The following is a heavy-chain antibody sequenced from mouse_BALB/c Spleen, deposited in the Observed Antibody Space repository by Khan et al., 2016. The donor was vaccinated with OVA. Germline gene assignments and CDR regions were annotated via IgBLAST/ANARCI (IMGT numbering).Heavy chain of an antibody. CDR2: MWAGGST. CDR3: ARPYYGSAWFAY. V-gene: IGHV2-9*02. J-gene: IGHJ3*01. CDR1: GFSLTNYG. Sequence: QVQLKESGPGLVAPSQSLSIICTVSGFSLTNYGVHWVRQPPGKGLEWLGVMWAGGSTNYNSALMSRLSISIDNSKSKVFLKMNSLQTDDTAMYYCARPYYGSAWFAYWGQGTLVTVSA. D-gene: IGHD1-1*01.